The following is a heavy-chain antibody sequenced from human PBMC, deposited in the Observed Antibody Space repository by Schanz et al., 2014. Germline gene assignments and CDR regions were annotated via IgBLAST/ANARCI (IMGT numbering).Heavy chain of an antibody. J-gene: IGHJ4*02. Sequence: EVQLVESGGGLVKPGGPLRLSWAALGLTFRGFTMNGVRQVPGKGLEWVSSISTGSSYVDYADSVKGRFTISRDNAKNSLYLQMNSLRAEDTAVYYCARARELLRGQYYFDYWGQGSLVTVSS. V-gene: IGHV3-21*01. CDR3: ARARELLRGQYYFDY. CDR2: ISTGSSYV. CDR1: GLTFRGFT. D-gene: IGHD1-26*01.